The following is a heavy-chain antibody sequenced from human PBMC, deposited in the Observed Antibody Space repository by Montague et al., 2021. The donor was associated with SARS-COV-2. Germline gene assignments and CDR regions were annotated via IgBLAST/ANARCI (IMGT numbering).Heavy chain of an antibody. D-gene: IGHD3-22*01. CDR2: INHSGST. J-gene: IGHJ5*02. CDR1: GGSVSDYY. CDR3: ARGPRITMIVVVITDIWFDP. V-gene: IGHV4-34*01. Sequence: SETLSLTCAVYGGSVSDYYWSWIRQPPGKGLEWIGEINHSGSTNYNPSLKSRVTTSVDTSKNQFSLKLTSVTAADTAVNYCARGPRITMIVVVITDIWFDPWGQGTLVTVSS.